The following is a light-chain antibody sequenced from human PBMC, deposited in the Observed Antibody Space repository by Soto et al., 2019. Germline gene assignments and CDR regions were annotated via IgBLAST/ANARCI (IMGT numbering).Light chain of an antibody. V-gene: IGLV6-57*04. CDR1: SGSIASND. CDR2: ENN. CDR3: QSYDSSTVV. Sequence: NFMLTQPHSVSESPGKTVTISCTRSSGSIASNDVQWYQQRPGSAPTTVIYENNQRPSGVPDRFSGSTDGSSNSASLTISGLQTEDEADYYCQSYDSSTVVFXGGT. J-gene: IGLJ2*01.